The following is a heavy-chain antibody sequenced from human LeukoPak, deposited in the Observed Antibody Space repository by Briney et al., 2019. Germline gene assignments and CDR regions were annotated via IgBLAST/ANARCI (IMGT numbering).Heavy chain of an antibody. D-gene: IGHD6-19*01. J-gene: IGHJ4*02. CDR3: ARGGSSGWYPSYAVLDY. CDR2: MNPNSGNT. V-gene: IGHV1-8*01. Sequence: ASVKVSCKASGYTFTSYDINWVRQSTGQGLEWMGWMNPNSGNTGYAQKFQGRVTINRNTSISTAYIELNSLKSEDTAVYYCARGGSSGWYPSYAVLDYWGQGTLVTVSS. CDR1: GYTFTSYD.